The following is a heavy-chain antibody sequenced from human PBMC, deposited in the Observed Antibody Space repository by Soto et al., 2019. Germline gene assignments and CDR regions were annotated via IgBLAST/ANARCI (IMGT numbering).Heavy chain of an antibody. Sequence: HPGGSLRLSCAASGFTFSSYDMHWVRQATGKGLEWVSAIGIAGDTYYPGSVKGRFTISRENAKNSLYLQMNSLRAGDTAVYYCAREAVGGVWYFDLWGRGTLVTVSS. CDR2: IGIAGDT. CDR3: AREAVGGVWYFDL. D-gene: IGHD6-19*01. V-gene: IGHV3-13*04. CDR1: GFTFSSYD. J-gene: IGHJ2*01.